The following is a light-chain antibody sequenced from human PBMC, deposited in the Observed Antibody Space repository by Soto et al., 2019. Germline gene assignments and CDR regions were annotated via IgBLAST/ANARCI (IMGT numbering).Light chain of an antibody. V-gene: IGLV2-14*01. Sequence: QSALTQPASVSGSPGLSITISCTGTSSDVGGYNYVSWYQQHPAKAPKLMIYDVSNRPSGVSNRFSGSKSGNTASLTISGLQAEDEADYYCSSYTSSSTRVFGGWTKLTVL. CDR3: SSYTSSSTRV. CDR1: SSDVGGYNY. J-gene: IGLJ2*01. CDR2: DVS.